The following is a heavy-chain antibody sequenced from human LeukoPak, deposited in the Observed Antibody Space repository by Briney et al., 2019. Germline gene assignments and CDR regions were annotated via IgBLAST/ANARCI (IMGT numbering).Heavy chain of an antibody. J-gene: IGHJ4*02. Sequence: SETLSLTCAVSGYSISSGYYWGWIRQPPGKGLEWIGSIYHSGSTYYNPSLKSRVTISVDTSKNQFSLKLSSVTAADTAVYYCARHVSGYCRGGSCPSDYWGQGTLVTVSS. CDR1: GYSISSGYY. CDR2: IYHSGST. V-gene: IGHV4-38-2*01. D-gene: IGHD2-15*01. CDR3: ARHVSGYCRGGSCPSDY.